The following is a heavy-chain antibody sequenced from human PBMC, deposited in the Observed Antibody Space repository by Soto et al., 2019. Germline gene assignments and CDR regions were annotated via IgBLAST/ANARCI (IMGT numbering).Heavy chain of an antibody. D-gene: IGHD2-15*01. J-gene: IGHJ6*02. CDR3: AREVNQILGPTYYYYGMDV. CDR2: IYYSGST. CDR1: GGSISSGGYY. Sequence: SETLSLTCTVSGGSISSGGYYWSWIRQHPGKGLEWIGYIYYSGSTYYNPSLKSRVTISVDTSKNQFSLKLSSVTAADTAVYYCAREVNQILGPTYYYYGMDVWGQGTTVTVSS. V-gene: IGHV4-31*03.